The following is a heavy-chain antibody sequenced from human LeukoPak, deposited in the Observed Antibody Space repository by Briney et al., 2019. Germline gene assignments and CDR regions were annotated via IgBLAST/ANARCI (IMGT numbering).Heavy chain of an antibody. CDR1: GGSISSYY. J-gene: IGHJ4*02. D-gene: IGHD5-12*01. V-gene: IGHV4-59*01. Sequence: PSETLSLTCTVSGGSISSYYWSWIRQPPGKGLEWIGYIHYSGSTNYNPSLKSRVTISVDTSKNQFSLKLSSVTAADTAVYYCARGDYLIDYWGQGTLVTVSS. CDR2: IHYSGST. CDR3: ARGDYLIDY.